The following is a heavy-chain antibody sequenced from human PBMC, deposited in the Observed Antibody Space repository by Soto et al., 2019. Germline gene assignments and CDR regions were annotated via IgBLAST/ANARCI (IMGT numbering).Heavy chain of an antibody. CDR1: GGSISGTSYY. CDR2: IYYSGST. CDR3: ARHGYSYVV. D-gene: IGHD5-18*01. V-gene: IGHV4-39*01. Sequence: PSETLSLTCIVSGGSISGTSYYWGWIRQPPGKGLEWIGSIYYSGSTFHNPSLKGRVTISVDTSKSQFSLKLSSVTGADTAVYYCARHGYSYVVWGQGTLVTVSS. J-gene: IGHJ4*02.